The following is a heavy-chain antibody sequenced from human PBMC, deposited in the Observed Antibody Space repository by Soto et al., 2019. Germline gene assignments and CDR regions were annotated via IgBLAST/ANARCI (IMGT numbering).Heavy chain of an antibody. CDR2: ISGSGSGT. J-gene: IGHJ4*02. D-gene: IGHD2-2*03. CDR1: GFTFSSNS. Sequence: LRLSCSVSGFTFSSNSMSWVRQAPGKGLEWVSRISGSGSGTDYADSVKRRFAISRDNSKKTVYLQINSLRAEDTARYYCAKDDGGARKSGYYYFDYWGQGPLVTVSS. CDR3: AKDDGGARKSGYYYFDY. V-gene: IGHV3-23*01.